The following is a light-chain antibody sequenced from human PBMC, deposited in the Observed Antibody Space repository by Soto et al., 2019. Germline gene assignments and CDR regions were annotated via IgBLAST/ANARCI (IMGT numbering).Light chain of an antibody. CDR1: SSDVGGYNY. Sequence: QSALTQPASVSGSPGQSITISCTGTSSDVGGYNYVSWYQQHPGKAPKLIIYDFSNRPSGVSNRFSGSKSGNTASLTISGLQAEDAADYSCSSYTSISTVVFGGGTKLTVL. V-gene: IGLV2-14*01. CDR2: DFS. CDR3: SSYTSISTVV. J-gene: IGLJ2*01.